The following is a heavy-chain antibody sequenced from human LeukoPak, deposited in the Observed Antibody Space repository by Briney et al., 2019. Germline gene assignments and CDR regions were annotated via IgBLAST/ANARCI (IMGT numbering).Heavy chain of an antibody. CDR2: IIPIFGTA. D-gene: IGHD1-1*01. Sequence: SVKVSCKASGGTFSSYAISWVRQAPGQGLEWMGGIIPIFGTANYAQKFQGRVTITADKSTSTAYMELSSLRSEDTAVYYCARDPRGYDAFDIWGQGTMVTVSS. CDR1: GGTFSSYA. CDR3: ARDPRGYDAFDI. J-gene: IGHJ3*02. V-gene: IGHV1-69*06.